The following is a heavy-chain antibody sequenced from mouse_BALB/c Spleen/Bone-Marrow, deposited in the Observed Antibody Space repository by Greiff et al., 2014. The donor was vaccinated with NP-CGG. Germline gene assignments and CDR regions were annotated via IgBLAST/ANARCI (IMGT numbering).Heavy chain of an antibody. CDR3: AREGDGAY. Sequence: EVQLVESGGGLVKPGGSLKLSCAASGFTFSDYYMYWVRQTPEKGLEWVATISDGGSYTYYPDSVKGRFTISRDNAKNNLYLQMSSLKSEDTAMYYCAREGDGAYWGQGTLVTVSA. CDR1: GFTFSDYY. J-gene: IGHJ3*01. V-gene: IGHV5-4*02. CDR2: ISDGGSYT. D-gene: IGHD3-3*01.